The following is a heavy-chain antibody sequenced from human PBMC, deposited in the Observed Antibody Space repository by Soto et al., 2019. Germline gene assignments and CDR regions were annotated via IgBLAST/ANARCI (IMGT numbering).Heavy chain of an antibody. D-gene: IGHD2-15*01. J-gene: IGHJ4*02. Sequence: EVQLVESGGGLVKPGGSLRLSCAASGFTFSSYSMNWVRQAPGKGLEWVSSISSSSSYIYYADSVKGRFTISRDNAKNSLYLQMNSLRAEDTAVYYCARDGGGCSGGSCYLPGRFDDWGQGTLVTVSS. CDR1: GFTFSSYS. CDR3: ARDGGGCSGGSCYLPGRFDD. CDR2: ISSSSSYI. V-gene: IGHV3-21*01.